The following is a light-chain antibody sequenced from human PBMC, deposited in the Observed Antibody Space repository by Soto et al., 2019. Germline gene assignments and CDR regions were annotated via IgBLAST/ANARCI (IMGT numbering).Light chain of an antibody. CDR3: QSYDSSLSGSV. J-gene: IGLJ2*01. CDR2: GNS. CDR1: SSNIGAGYD. V-gene: IGLV1-40*01. Sequence: QSVLTQPPSVSLAPGQRVTISCTGSSSNIGAGYDVHWYQQLPGTAHKLLIYGNSNRPSGVPDRFSGSKSGTSASLAITGLQAEDEADYYCQSYDSSLSGSVFGGGTKLTVL.